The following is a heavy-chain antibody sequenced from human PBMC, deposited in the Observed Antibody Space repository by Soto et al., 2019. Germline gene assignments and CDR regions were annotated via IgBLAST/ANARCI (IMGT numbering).Heavy chain of an antibody. Sequence: EVQLVESGGGLVQPGGSLRLSCAASGFLFSTYWMFWVRQVPRKGLLWVSRIKSDGSSTSYADSVKGRFTISRDNTKNALYLQMPSLRAEDTAVYYCAIGGGDYNYFDHWGQGILVTVSS. CDR3: AIGGGDYNYFDH. V-gene: IGHV3-74*01. CDR1: GFLFSTYW. J-gene: IGHJ4*02. CDR2: IKSDGSST. D-gene: IGHD2-21*01.